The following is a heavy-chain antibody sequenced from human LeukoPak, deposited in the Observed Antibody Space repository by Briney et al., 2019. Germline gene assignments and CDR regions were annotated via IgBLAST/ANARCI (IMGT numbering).Heavy chain of an antibody. J-gene: IGHJ4*02. V-gene: IGHV3-48*03. CDR3: ARAARLKDDY. D-gene: IGHD2-15*01. CDR2: ISSSGSTI. CDR1: GFTFSGYE. Sequence: PGGSLRLSCAASGFTFSGYEMNWVRQAPGKGLEWVSYISSSGSTIYYADSVKGRFTISRDNAKNSLYLQMNSLRAEDTAVYYCARAARLKDDYWGQGTLVTVSS.